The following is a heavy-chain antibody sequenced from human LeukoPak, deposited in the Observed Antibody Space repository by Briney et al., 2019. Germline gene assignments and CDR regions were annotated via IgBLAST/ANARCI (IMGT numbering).Heavy chain of an antibody. Sequence: ISSSGAYIFYADSVQGRFTISRDNAKNSLYLQMNSLRAEDTAVYYCTRDGESSGWYSACWGQGTLVTVSS. J-gene: IGHJ4*02. V-gene: IGHV3-21*01. CDR3: TRDGESSGWYSAC. CDR2: ISSSGAYI. D-gene: IGHD6-19*01.